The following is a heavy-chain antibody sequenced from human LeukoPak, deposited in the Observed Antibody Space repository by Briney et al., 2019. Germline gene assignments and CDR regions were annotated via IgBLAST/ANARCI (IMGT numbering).Heavy chain of an antibody. Sequence: GGSLRLSCAASGITVSDNYMNWVRQAPGKELEWISLIYSGGTTSYADSVKGRFTISRDDSKNTLYLQMNNLRAGDTAVYYCARDPQAVTTNTYGWGQGTLVTVSS. V-gene: IGHV3-66*01. CDR2: IYSGGTT. J-gene: IGHJ4*02. CDR3: ARDPQAVTTNTYG. CDR1: GITVSDNY. D-gene: IGHD4-11*01.